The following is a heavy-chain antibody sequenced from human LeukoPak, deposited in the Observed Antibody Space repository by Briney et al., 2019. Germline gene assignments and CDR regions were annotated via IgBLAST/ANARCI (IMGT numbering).Heavy chain of an antibody. V-gene: IGHV1-18*01. J-gene: IGHJ4*02. CDR2: ISAYNGNS. Sequence: GASVKVSCKASGYTFTSYGISWVRQAPGQGLEWMGWISAYNGNSNYAQKLQGRVTMTTDTSTSTAYMELRSLRSDDTAVYYCARDRGFELNYYDSSGPGNIDYWGQGTLVTVSS. CDR1: GYTFTSYG. D-gene: IGHD3-22*01. CDR3: ARDRGFELNYYDSSGPGNIDY.